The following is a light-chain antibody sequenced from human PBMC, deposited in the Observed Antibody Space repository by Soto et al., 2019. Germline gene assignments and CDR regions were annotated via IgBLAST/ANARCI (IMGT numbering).Light chain of an antibody. CDR2: HAS. V-gene: IGKV3-20*01. J-gene: IGKJ4*01. Sequence: EIVLTQSPGTLSLSPGERATLSCRASQTVGRNYLAWYQQKPGHTPRLLLYHASTRATGIPDRFSGSGSGTDFTLTISSLEPEDFAVYYCQQYAASPLTFGGGAKVEIK. CDR3: QQYAASPLT. CDR1: QTVGRNY.